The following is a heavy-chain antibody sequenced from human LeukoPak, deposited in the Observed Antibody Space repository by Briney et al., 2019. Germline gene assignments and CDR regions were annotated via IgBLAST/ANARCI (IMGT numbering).Heavy chain of an antibody. V-gene: IGHV3-21*01. D-gene: IGHD6-19*01. J-gene: IGHJ4*02. Sequence: GGSLRLSCAASGFTFSSYSMNWVRQAPGKGLEWVSSISSSSSYIYYADSVKGRFTISRDNAKNSLYLQMNSLRAEDTAVCYCARASSGWYFFDYWGQGTLVTVSS. CDR1: GFTFSSYS. CDR3: ARASSGWYFFDY. CDR2: ISSSSSYI.